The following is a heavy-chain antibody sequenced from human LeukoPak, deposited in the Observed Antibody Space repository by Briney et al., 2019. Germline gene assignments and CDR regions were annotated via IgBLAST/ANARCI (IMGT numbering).Heavy chain of an antibody. J-gene: IGHJ4*02. CDR3: ARDLTREDDY. V-gene: IGHV3-21*01. CDR2: ISSSSSYI. CDR1: GFTFSSYS. Sequence: PAGSLRLSCAASGFTFSSYSMNWVRQAPGKGLEWVSSISSSSSYIYYADSVKGRFTISRDNAKNSLYLQMNSLRAEDTAVYYCARDLTREDDYWGQGTLVTVSS.